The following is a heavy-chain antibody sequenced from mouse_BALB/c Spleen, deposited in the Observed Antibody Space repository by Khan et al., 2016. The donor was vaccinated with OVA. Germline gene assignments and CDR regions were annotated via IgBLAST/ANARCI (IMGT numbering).Heavy chain of an antibody. V-gene: IGHV5-6*01. CDR1: GFTFSSYG. D-gene: IGHD1-1*01. CDR3: ARHRFTSPAAWFAY. J-gene: IGHJ3*01. CDR2: ISNGGSYT. Sequence: EVELVESGGDLVKPGGSLKLSCEASGFTFSSYGMSWVRQTPDKRLEWVATISNGGSYTYYPDSVKDRLTISRDNAKNTLYLQMSSLKSEDTAMYYCARHRFTSPAAWFAYWGQGTLVTVSA.